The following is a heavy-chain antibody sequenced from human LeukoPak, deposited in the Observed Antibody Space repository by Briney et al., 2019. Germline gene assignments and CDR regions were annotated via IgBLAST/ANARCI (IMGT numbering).Heavy chain of an antibody. CDR3: ARGRGIGA. Sequence: GGSLRLSCAASGFTLRSFWMTWVRQAPAKGLEGVANIREDGSEKYYVDSVNGRFTISRDNAKNSLSLQMNSLRAEDMGVYYCARGRGIGAWGQGTTVTVSS. CDR2: IREDGSEK. V-gene: IGHV3-7*01. J-gene: IGHJ6*02. CDR1: GFTLRSFW.